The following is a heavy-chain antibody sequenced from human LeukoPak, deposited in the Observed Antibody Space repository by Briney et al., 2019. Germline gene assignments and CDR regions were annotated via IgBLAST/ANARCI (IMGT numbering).Heavy chain of an antibody. Sequence: GASVKVSCKASGNSNNKFGVTWVRQAPGQGLEWIGWISSDNGIPRYAHKFQGRVTITTGKSTTTAYMEVRSLRSDDTAVYFCANVAKGRFFFYYMDVWGKGTTVTVSS. V-gene: IGHV1-18*01. CDR2: ISSDNGIP. CDR3: ANVAKGRFFFYYMDV. J-gene: IGHJ6*03. CDR1: GNSNNKFG.